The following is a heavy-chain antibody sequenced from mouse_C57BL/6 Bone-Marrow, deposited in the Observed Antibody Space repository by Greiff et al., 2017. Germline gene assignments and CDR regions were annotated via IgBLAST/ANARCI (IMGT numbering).Heavy chain of an antibody. CDR3: ARDYGSRFDY. D-gene: IGHD1-1*01. Sequence: QVQLKESGAELARPGASVKLSCKASGYTFTSYWMHWVKQRPGQGLEWIGMIHPNSGSTNYNEKFKSKATLTVDKSSSTAYMQLSSLTSEDSAVYYCARDYGSRFDYWGQGTTLTVSS. J-gene: IGHJ2*01. CDR2: IHPNSGST. V-gene: IGHV1-64*01. CDR1: GYTFTSYW.